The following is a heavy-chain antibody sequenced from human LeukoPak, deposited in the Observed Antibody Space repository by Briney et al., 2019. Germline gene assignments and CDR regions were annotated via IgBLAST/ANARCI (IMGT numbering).Heavy chain of an antibody. V-gene: IGHV1-18*04. D-gene: IGHD2-2*01. J-gene: IGHJ4*02. CDR1: GYTFTGYY. CDR3: ARDQGMEYQLPMY. Sequence: ASVKVSCKASGYTFTGYYMHWVRQAPGQGLEWMGWISAYNGNTNYAQKLQGRVTMTTDTSTSTAYMELRSLRSDDTAVYYCARDQGMEYQLPMYWGQGTLVTVSS. CDR2: ISAYNGNT.